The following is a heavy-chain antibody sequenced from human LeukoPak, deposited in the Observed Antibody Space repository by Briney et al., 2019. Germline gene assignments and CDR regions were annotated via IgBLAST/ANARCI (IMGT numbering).Heavy chain of an antibody. CDR2: IYYSGST. V-gene: IGHV4-61*08. CDR3: AREDITGTASYFDY. CDR1: GGSVSSGGFY. J-gene: IGHJ4*02. D-gene: IGHD1-7*01. Sequence: SETLSLTCTVSGGSVSSGGFYWTWIRQPPGKGLEWIGHIYYSGSTNYIPSLRSRLTISVDTSKNQFSLKLSSVTAADTAVYYCAREDITGTASYFDYWGQGTLVTVSS.